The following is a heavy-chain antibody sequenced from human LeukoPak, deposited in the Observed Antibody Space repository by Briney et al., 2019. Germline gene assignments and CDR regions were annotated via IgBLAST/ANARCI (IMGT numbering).Heavy chain of an antibody. J-gene: IGHJ4*02. Sequence: GASVKVSCKASGYTFTGYYMHRVRQAPGQGLEWMGWINPNSGGTNYAQKFQGRVTMTRDTSISTAYMELSRLRSDNTAVYYCARDKVNSEYYYDSSGYYLHDYWGQGTLVTVSS. D-gene: IGHD3-22*01. CDR2: INPNSGGT. V-gene: IGHV1-2*02. CDR3: ARDKVNSEYYYDSSGYYLHDY. CDR1: GYTFTGYY.